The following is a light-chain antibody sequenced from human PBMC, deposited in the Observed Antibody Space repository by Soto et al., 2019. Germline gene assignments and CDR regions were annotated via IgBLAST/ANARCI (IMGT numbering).Light chain of an antibody. V-gene: IGKV3-20*01. Sequence: EMVLTQSPGTLSLSPGERATISCMSSQSVSSSYLAWYQQKPGQSPRLLIYGASSRATGIPDSFSGSGCRTGFTLCISTLEPEDFAVYYCQQYGSSPERTFGGGKKVEIK. CDR2: GAS. CDR1: QSVSSSY. J-gene: IGKJ4*01. CDR3: QQYGSSPERT.